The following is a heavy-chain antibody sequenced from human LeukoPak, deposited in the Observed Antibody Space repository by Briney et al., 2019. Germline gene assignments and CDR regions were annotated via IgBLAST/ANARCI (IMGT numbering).Heavy chain of an antibody. Sequence: GGSLRLSCVASGFTFTDYFMSWVRQAPGRGLEWVSSVDGGGDGTYYADSVKGRFTISRDNSKDTLYLQMNGLRAEDTAVYFCAKQSAGSAAWYSLHYDFWGQGTLVTVSS. J-gene: IGHJ4*02. CDR1: GFTFTDYF. D-gene: IGHD6-13*01. CDR2: VDGGGDGT. CDR3: AKQSAGSAAWYSLHYDF. V-gene: IGHV3-23*01.